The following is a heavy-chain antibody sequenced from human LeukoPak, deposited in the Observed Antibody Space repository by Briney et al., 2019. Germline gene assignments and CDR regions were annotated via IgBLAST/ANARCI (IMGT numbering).Heavy chain of an antibody. CDR2: INWNGGST. CDR1: GFNVDDYG. Sequence: GGSLRLSCAASGFNVDDYGMSWVCQPPGKGLEWVSGINWNGGSTGYADSVKGRFTISRDNAKNSLYLQMNSLRAEDTALYYCARLSDSSGYYYYYYMDVWGKGTTVTVSS. CDR3: ARLSDSSGYYYYYYMDV. J-gene: IGHJ6*03. D-gene: IGHD3-22*01. V-gene: IGHV3-20*04.